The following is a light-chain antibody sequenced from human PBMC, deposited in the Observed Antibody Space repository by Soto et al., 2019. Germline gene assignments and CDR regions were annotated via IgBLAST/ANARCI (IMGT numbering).Light chain of an antibody. CDR3: QQYNNWPRT. V-gene: IGKV3-15*01. CDR1: QSVRID. CDR2: GAS. Sequence: EIVMTHSPGTLSLSPEERATLSCRASQSVRIDLAWYQQKPVQAPRLLIYGASTRATGIPARCSGSGSGTEFTLTISSLPSEDFEVYYCQQYNNWPRTFGQGTKVDIK. J-gene: IGKJ1*01.